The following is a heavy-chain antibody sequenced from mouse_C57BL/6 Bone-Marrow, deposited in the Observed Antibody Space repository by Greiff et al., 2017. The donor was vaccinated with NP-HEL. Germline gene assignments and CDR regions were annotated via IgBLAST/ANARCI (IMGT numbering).Heavy chain of an antibody. V-gene: IGHV10-1*01. CDR2: IRSKSNNYAT. CDR1: GFSFNTYA. Sequence: EVHLVESGGGLVQPKGSLKLSCAASGFSFNTYAMNWVRQAPGKGLEWVARIRSKSNNYATYYADSVKDRFTISRDDSESMLYLQMNNLKTEDTAVYYCVRQGDCEGFAYWGQGTLVTVSA. J-gene: IGHJ3*01. CDR3: VRQGDCEGFAY.